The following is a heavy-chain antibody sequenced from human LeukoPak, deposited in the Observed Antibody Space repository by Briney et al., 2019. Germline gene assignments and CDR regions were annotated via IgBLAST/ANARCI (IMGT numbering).Heavy chain of an antibody. V-gene: IGHV3-9*01. Sequence: PGGSLRLSCAASGFTFDDYAMHWVRQAPGKGLEWVSGISWNSGSIGYAGSVKGRFTISRDNSKNTLYLQMNSLRAEDTAVYYCAKEYSSSWNYYYMDVWGKGTTVTVSS. D-gene: IGHD6-13*01. J-gene: IGHJ6*03. CDR2: ISWNSGSI. CDR3: AKEYSSSWNYYYMDV. CDR1: GFTFDDYA.